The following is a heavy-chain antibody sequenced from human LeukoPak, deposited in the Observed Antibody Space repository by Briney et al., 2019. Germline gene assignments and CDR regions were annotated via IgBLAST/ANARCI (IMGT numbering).Heavy chain of an antibody. Sequence: GGSLRLSCAASGFTFSSYAMSWVRQAPGKGLEWVSAIIGSGSGGSTYYADSVKGRFTTSRDNSKNTLDQQMNSLRAEDTAVYYCAKDLGASTDYWGQGTLVTVSS. CDR1: GFTFSSYA. V-gene: IGHV3-23*01. CDR2: IIGSGSGGST. D-gene: IGHD1-26*01. CDR3: AKDLGASTDY. J-gene: IGHJ4*02.